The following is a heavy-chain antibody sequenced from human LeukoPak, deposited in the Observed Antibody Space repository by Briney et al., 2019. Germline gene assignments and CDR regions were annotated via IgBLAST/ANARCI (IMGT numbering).Heavy chain of an antibody. D-gene: IGHD3-10*01. CDR1: GGSFSGYY. CDR2: INHSGST. V-gene: IGHV4-34*01. CDR3: ARHPVLWFGEFGYFDY. J-gene: IGHJ4*02. Sequence: SETLSLTCAVYGGSFSGYYWSWIRQPPGKGLEWIGEINHSGSTNYNPSLKSRVTISVDTSKNQFSLKLSSVTAADTAVYYCARHPVLWFGEFGYFDYWGQGTLVTVSS.